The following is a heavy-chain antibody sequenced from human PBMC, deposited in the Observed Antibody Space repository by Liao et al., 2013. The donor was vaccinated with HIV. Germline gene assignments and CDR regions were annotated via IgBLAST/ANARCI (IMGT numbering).Heavy chain of an antibody. CDR2: IYYIGNT. J-gene: IGHJ3*02. D-gene: IGHD3-9*01. CDR1: GGSISSGSYY. CDR3: ARVPDILTGNDAFDI. V-gene: IGHV4-39*07. Sequence: QVQLQESGPGLVKPSQTLSLTCTVSGGSISSGSYYWGWIRQPPGKGLEWIGSIYYIGNTYYNPSLKSRLTISIDTSKNQFSLKVSSVTAADTAVYYCARVPDILTGNDAFDIWGQGTMVTVSS.